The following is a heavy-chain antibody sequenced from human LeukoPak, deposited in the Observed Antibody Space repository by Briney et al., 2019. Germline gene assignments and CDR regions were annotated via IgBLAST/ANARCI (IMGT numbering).Heavy chain of an antibody. CDR3: ARGRDYDFWSGSPYYFDY. CDR1: GYTFTSYY. D-gene: IGHD3-3*01. J-gene: IGHJ4*02. Sequence: ASVKVSCKASGYTFTSYYMHWVRQAPGQGLEWMGIINPSGGSTSYAQKFQGRVTMTRDTSTSTAYMELSSLRSEDTAVYYCARGRDYDFWSGSPYYFDYWGQGTLVTVSS. V-gene: IGHV1-46*01. CDR2: INPSGGST.